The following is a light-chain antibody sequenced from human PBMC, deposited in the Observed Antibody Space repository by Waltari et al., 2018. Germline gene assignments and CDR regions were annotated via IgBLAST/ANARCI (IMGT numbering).Light chain of an antibody. CDR1: QSVSTN. J-gene: IGKJ1*01. V-gene: IGKV3-15*01. CDR2: GAS. CDR3: QQYNDWPWT. Sequence: EIVMTQSPAILSASPGERAPLSCRASQSVSTNLAWYQQKPGQAPRLLIYGASTRATGIPDRFSGSGSGTEFTLTISSLQSEDFVVYSCQQYNDWPWTFGQGTKVEIK.